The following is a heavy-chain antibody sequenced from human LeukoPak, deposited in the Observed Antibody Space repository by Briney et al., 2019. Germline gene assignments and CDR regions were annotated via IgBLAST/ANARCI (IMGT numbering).Heavy chain of an antibody. D-gene: IGHD1-1*01. V-gene: IGHV3-33*01. CDR3: ARWGGTRQYYFDY. CDR2: TRFDGSIK. Sequence: GGSLRLSCAVFGFIFSDYGFHWVRQAPGKGLEWVAVTRFDGSIKQYADSVKGRFTISRDDSKNTLYLQMNSLKSEDTAVYYCARWGGTRQYYFDYWGRGTLVTVSS. J-gene: IGHJ4*02. CDR1: GFIFSDYG.